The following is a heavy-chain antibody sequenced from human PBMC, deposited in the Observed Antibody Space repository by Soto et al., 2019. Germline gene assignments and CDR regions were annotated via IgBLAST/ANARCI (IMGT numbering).Heavy chain of an antibody. CDR3: ARESGDLNSNFDY. V-gene: IGHV3-21*06. Sequence: PGGSLRLSCAASGFAFTRYSMNLVRQSPGKGLEWVSSISSTTNYTYYGDSMKGRFTISRENAKNSLYLEMNRLRAEDTAVYYCARESGDLNSNFDYWGQGTLVTVSS. D-gene: IGHD3-10*01. J-gene: IGHJ4*02. CDR2: ISSTTNYT. CDR1: GFAFTRYS.